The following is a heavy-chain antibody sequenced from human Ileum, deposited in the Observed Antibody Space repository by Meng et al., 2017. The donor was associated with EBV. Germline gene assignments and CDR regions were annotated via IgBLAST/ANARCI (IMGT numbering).Heavy chain of an antibody. D-gene: IGHD3-22*01. J-gene: IGHJ4*02. V-gene: IGHV4-4*02. CDR3: ASSDYYRSDY. Sequence: QVPMQESGPGLVKPSEILSLTCAVSVGSISRSDWWSWVRQPPGKGLEWIGETSHSGSTNYSPSLKSRVTISLDKSKNQLSLKLNSVTAADTAVYYCASSDYYRSDYWGQGTLVTVSS. CDR2: TSHSGST. CDR1: VGSISRSDW.